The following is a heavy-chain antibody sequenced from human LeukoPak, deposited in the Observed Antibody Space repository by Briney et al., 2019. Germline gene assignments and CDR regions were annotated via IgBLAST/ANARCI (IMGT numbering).Heavy chain of an antibody. CDR2: ISNDGNKK. V-gene: IGHV3-30*18. CDR1: GFTLRQYD. D-gene: IGHD4-17*01. CDR3: AKDRSPSVTSFYYYHGMDV. J-gene: IGHJ6*02. Sequence: GSLRLSCAASGFTLRQYDLSWVRQAPGKGLEWVTVISNDGNKKYYADSVKGRFTTSRDNSKLYLQMDSLRPEDTAVYYCAKDRSPSVTSFYYYHGMDVWGQGTTVTVSS.